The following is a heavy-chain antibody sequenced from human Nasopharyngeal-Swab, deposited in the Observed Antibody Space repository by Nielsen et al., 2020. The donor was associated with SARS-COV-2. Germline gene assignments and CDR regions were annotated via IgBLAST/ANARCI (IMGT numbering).Heavy chain of an antibody. CDR2: FGSYCVKT. Sequence: ESLKTPCAASGFTFKNFGMSWVRPAPGKGLEWVSHFGSYCVKTFYADSVKGRFTISKDNSKNTLYLQMCSLRADDTAVYFCAKIIRPGAGYFDSWGQGTLVTVSS. CDR1: GFTFKNFG. V-gene: IGHV3-23*01. CDR3: AKIIRPGAGYFDS. D-gene: IGHD7-27*01. J-gene: IGHJ4*02.